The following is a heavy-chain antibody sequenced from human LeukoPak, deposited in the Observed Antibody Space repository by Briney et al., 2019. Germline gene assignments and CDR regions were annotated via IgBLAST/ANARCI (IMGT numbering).Heavy chain of an antibody. D-gene: IGHD5-12*01. CDR1: GDGVSTINAA. CDR2: TYYRSKWYI. J-gene: IGHJ4*02. Sequence: SQTLSLACAISGDGVSTINAAWNWIRQSPSRGLEWLGRTYYRSKWYIDYAVSVKSRITINPDTSKNHFSLQLNSVTPEDTAVYYCAREVDSTLDYWGQGTLVTVSS. CDR3: AREVDSTLDY. V-gene: IGHV6-1*01.